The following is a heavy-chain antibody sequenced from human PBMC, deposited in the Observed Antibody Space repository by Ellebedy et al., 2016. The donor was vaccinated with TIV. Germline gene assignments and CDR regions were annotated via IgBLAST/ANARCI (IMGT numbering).Heavy chain of an antibody. CDR2: IDYSGST. J-gene: IGHJ5*02. V-gene: IGHV4-39*07. Sequence: SDTLSLTXTVSGGSISSSTYYWSWIRKPPGKGLEWIGSIDYSGSTYYNPSLKSRVTISVDTSKNQFSLKLSSVTAADTAVYYCVRGITMVRGIMYNWFDPWGQGTLVTVSS. D-gene: IGHD3-10*01. CDR1: GGSISSSTYY. CDR3: VRGITMVRGIMYNWFDP.